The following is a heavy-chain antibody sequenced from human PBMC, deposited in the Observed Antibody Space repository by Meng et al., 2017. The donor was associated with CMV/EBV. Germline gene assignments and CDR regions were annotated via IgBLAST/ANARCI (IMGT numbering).Heavy chain of an antibody. D-gene: IGHD1-26*01. Sequence: GRFLRPSCAVSGFTVSSYGMHWVRQVPGKGLEWVAFIRYDGSNKYYADSVKGRFTISRDNSKNTLYLQMNSLGAEDTAVYYCARKQKWELLELFDWWGQGTLVTVSS. CDR1: GFTVSSYG. CDR3: ARKQKWELLELFDW. CDR2: IRYDGSNK. J-gene: IGHJ4*02. V-gene: IGHV3-33*01.